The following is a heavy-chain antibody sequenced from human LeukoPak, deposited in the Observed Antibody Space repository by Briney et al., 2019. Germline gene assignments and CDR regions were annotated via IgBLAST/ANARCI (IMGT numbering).Heavy chain of an antibody. J-gene: IGHJ5*02. Sequence: GGSLRLSCAASGFTFSSYGMHWVRQAPGKGLEWVAVIWYDGSNKYYADSVKGRFTISRDNSKNTLYLQMNSLRAEDTAVYYCARDLGSGRNWFDPWGQGTLVTVSS. D-gene: IGHD1-26*01. CDR1: GFTFSSYG. CDR2: IWYDGSNK. CDR3: ARDLGSGRNWFDP. V-gene: IGHV3-33*01.